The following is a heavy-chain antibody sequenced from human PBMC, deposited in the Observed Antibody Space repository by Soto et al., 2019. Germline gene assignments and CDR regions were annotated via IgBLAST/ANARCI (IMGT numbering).Heavy chain of an antibody. Sequence: PGGSLRLSCAASGFTFSSYAMSWVRQAPGKGLEWVSAISGSGGSTYYADSVKGRFTISRDNSKNTLYLQMNSLRAGDTAVYYCAGHKGYSYGYYFDYWGQGTLVTV. CDR3: AGHKGYSYGYYFDY. J-gene: IGHJ4*02. D-gene: IGHD5-18*01. CDR2: ISGSGGST. V-gene: IGHV3-23*01. CDR1: GFTFSSYA.